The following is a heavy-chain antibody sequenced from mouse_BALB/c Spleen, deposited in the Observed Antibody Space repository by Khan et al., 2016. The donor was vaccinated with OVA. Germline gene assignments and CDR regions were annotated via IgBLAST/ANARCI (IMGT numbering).Heavy chain of an antibody. J-gene: IGHJ4*01. CDR2: ISYSGAT. CDR3: ARQNYYGYALDY. CDR1: GYSITSNYA. D-gene: IGHD1-1*01. Sequence: EVKLEVSGPGLVKPSQSLSLTCTVTGYSITSNYAWSWIRQFPGNKLEWLGYISYSGATNYNPSLKSRISVTRDTSENQFFLQLNSVTTDDTATYYCARQNYYGYALDYWGQGTSVTVSS. V-gene: IGHV3-2*02.